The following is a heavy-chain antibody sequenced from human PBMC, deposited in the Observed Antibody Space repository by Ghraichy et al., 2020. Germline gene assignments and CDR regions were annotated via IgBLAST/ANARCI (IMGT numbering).Heavy chain of an antibody. CDR3: AKDPHVWQLDAAGYH. CDR2: ISGSGTVT. J-gene: IGHJ1*01. Sequence: GGSLRISCAASGFIFSNFAMSWVRQAPGKGLEWVAAISGSGTVTYYADSVKGRFTVSRDNSRDTVHLQINSLRVEDTAVYYCAKDPHVWQLDAAGYHWGQGTLVTVSA. D-gene: IGHD3-9*01. CDR1: GFIFSNFA. V-gene: IGHV3-23*01.